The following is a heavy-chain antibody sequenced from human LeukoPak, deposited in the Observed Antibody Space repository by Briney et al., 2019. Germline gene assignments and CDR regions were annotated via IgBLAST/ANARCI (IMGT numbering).Heavy chain of an antibody. CDR1: GYTFTSYY. J-gene: IGHJ5*02. CDR2: INPSGGST. Sequence: ASVKVSCKASGYTFTSYYMHWVRQAPGQGLEWMGIINPSGGSTSYAQKFQGRVTMTRDTSTSTVYMELSSLRSEDTAVYYCARGLRVELLKNWFDPWGQGTLVTVSS. D-gene: IGHD3-10*01. CDR3: ARGLRVELLKNWFDP. V-gene: IGHV1-46*01.